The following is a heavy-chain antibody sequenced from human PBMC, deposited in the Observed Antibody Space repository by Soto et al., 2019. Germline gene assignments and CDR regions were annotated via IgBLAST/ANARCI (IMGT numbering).Heavy chain of an antibody. CDR2: IFSNDEK. D-gene: IGHD3-3*01. CDR3: ARIPREDFLYYDFWSGYRYIYYFDY. V-gene: IGHV2-26*01. CDR1: GFSLSNARMG. J-gene: IGHJ4*02. Sequence: SGPTLVNPTETLTLTCTVSGFSLSNARMGVSWIRQPPGKALEWLAHIFSNDEKSYSTSLKSRLTISKDTSKSQVVLTMTNMDPVDTATYYCARIPREDFLYYDFWSGYRYIYYFDYWGQGTLVTVSS.